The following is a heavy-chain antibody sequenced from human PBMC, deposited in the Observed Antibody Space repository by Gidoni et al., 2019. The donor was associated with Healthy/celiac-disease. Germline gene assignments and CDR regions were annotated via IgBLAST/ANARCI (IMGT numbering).Heavy chain of an antibody. D-gene: IGHD5-18*01. CDR1: GGTFSSYA. V-gene: IGHV1-69*01. Sequence: QVQLVQSGAEVKKPGSSVKVSCKASGGTFSSYASSWVRQAPGQGPDGMGGIIPIFGTANYAQKFQGRVTITADESTSTASMELSSLRSEDTAVYYCARLGGDTAMVRGEFDYWGQGTLVTVSS. J-gene: IGHJ4*02. CDR3: ARLGGDTAMVRGEFDY. CDR2: IIPIFGTA.